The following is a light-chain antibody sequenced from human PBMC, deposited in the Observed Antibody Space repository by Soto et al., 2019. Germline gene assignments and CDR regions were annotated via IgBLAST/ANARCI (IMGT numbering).Light chain of an antibody. CDR2: KAS. CDR1: QSISSW. Sequence: DLQMTQSPSTLSASVGDRVTITCRASQSISSWLAWYQQKPGKAPKLLIYKASSLESGVPSRFSGSGSGTEFTLTISSLQPDDFATYYCQQRHTFGQGTKLEIK. CDR3: QQRHT. J-gene: IGKJ2*01. V-gene: IGKV1-5*03.